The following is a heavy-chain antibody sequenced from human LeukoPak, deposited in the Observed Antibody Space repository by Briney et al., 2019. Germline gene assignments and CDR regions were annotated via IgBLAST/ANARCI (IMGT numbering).Heavy chain of an antibody. Sequence: GGSLRLSCAASGFTFSSYEMNWVRQAPGKGLDWVSYISTSGSTIYYADSVKGRFTISRDNAKNSLYLQMNSLRAEDTAVYYCARDLNWETYWGQGTLVSVSS. D-gene: IGHD7-27*01. V-gene: IGHV3-48*03. J-gene: IGHJ4*02. CDR1: GFTFSSYE. CDR3: ARDLNWETY. CDR2: ISTSGSTI.